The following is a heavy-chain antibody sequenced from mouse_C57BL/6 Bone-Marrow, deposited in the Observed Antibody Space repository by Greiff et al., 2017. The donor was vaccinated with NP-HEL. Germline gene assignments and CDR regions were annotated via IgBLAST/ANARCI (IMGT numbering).Heavy chain of an antibody. J-gene: IGHJ2*01. CDR2: IYPGSGST. CDR3: AREGYYYGSSYDFDY. CDR1: GYTFTSYW. D-gene: IGHD1-1*01. V-gene: IGHV1-55*01. Sequence: VQLQQSGPELVKPGASVKIPCKASGYTFTSYWITWVKQRPGQGLEWIGDIYPGSGSTNYNEKFKSKATLTVDTSSSTAYMQLSSLTSEDSAVYYCAREGYYYGSSYDFDYWGQGTTLTVSS.